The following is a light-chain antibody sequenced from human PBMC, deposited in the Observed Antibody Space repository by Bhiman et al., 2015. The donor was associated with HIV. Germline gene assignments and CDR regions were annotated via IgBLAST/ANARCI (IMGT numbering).Light chain of an antibody. CDR1: SSNIGAGYD. Sequence: QSVLTQPPSVSGAPGQRVTISCTGSSSNIGAGYDVHWFQQLPKTAPKLLIYGNSNRPSGVPDRFSGSKSGTSASLAITGLQTGDEADYYCGTWDRSLSAGGVFGTGTKVTVL. CDR3: GTWDRSLSAGGV. CDR2: GNS. J-gene: IGLJ1*01. V-gene: IGLV1-40*01.